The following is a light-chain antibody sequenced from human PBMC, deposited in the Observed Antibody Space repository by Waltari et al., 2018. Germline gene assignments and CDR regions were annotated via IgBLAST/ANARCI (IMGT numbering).Light chain of an antibody. J-gene: IGLJ3*02. CDR3: AAWDDSLNCWV. V-gene: IGLV1-44*01. Sequence: QPLLSFSPSASGTPGRSVTKSCSRYSSTIWGKMLYCYQQLPGTAPKLLIYSNNRRPSGVPDRFSGSKSGASASLAISGLQSEDEADYYCAAWDDSLNCWVFGGGTKLTVL. CDR1: SSTIWGKM. CDR2: SNN.